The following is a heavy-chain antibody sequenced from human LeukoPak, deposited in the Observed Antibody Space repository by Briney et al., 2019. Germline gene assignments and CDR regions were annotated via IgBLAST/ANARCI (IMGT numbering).Heavy chain of an antibody. Sequence: AASVKVSCKASGGTFSSYAISWVRQAPGQGLKWMGGIIPIFGTANYAQKFQGRVTITTDESTSTAYMELSSLRSEDTAVYYCARSKTGEAAGTYYYYMDVWGKGTTVTVSS. D-gene: IGHD6-13*01. CDR2: IIPIFGTA. CDR3: ARSKTGEAAGTYYYYMDV. CDR1: GGTFSSYA. J-gene: IGHJ6*03. V-gene: IGHV1-69*05.